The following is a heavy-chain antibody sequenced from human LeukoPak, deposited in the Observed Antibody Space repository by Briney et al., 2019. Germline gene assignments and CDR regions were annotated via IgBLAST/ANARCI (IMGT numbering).Heavy chain of an antibody. D-gene: IGHD1-26*01. CDR3: ARGAGELYYMGV. V-gene: IGHV3-21*01. CDR2: FSTSSRYI. Sequence: KPGGSVRLSCVASAFTFSSYTMNWVRQAPGKGLEWVSSFSTSSRYIYYADSVKGRFTISRDNAKNSLYLQMNSLRADDTAVYFCARGAGELYYMGVWGKRTTVTVSS. CDR1: AFTFSSYT. J-gene: IGHJ6*03.